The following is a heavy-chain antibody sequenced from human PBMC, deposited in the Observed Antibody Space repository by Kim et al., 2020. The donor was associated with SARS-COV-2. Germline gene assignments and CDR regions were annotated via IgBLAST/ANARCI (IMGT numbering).Heavy chain of an antibody. V-gene: IGHV3-23*01. Sequence: HYADAVKGRFTISRDNSKNTVYLQMNSLRAEDTAVYFCAKRSSQAVAVNNWGQGTLVTVSS. CDR3: AKRSSQAVAVNN. D-gene: IGHD6-13*01. J-gene: IGHJ4*02.